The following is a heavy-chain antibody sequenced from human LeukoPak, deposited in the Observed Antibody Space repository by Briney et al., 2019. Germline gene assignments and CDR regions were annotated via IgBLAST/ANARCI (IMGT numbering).Heavy chain of an antibody. CDR2: INPSGGST. CDR3: ARDLRAHSYYDSSGYRNY. D-gene: IGHD3-22*01. V-gene: IGHV1-46*01. Sequence: ASVKVSCKASGYTFTSYYMHWVRQAPGQGLEWMGIINPSGGSTSYAQKFQGRVTMTRDMSTSTVYMELSSLRSEDTAVYYCARDLRAHSYYDSSGYRNYWGQGTLVTVSS. CDR1: GYTFTSYY. J-gene: IGHJ4*02.